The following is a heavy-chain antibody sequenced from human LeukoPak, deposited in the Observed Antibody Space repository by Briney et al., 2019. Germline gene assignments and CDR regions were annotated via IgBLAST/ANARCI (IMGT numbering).Heavy chain of an antibody. D-gene: IGHD1-14*01. CDR3: ARDTYSEWFDP. CDR2: ISSSSSYI. J-gene: IGHJ5*02. Sequence: GGSLRLSCAASGFTFDDYAVHWVRQAPGKGLEWVSSISSSSSYIYYADSVKGRFTISRDNAKNSLYLQMNSLRAEDTAVYYCARDTYSEWFDPWGQGTLVTVSS. CDR1: GFTFDDYA. V-gene: IGHV3-21*01.